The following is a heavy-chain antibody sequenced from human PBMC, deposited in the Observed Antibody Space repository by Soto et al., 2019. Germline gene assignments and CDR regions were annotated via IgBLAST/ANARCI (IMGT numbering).Heavy chain of an antibody. CDR1: GFTFSTYA. J-gene: IGHJ6*02. CDR2: IWYDGDNK. Sequence: QVQLVESGGGVVQPGRSLRLSCAASGFTFSTYAMHWVRQAPGKGLEWVAVIWYDGDNKYYADSVKGRFTISRDNAKDTLYLQMSSLRVEDTGGYYCARYYGMDVWGQGTTVTVSS. CDR3: ARYYGMDV. V-gene: IGHV3-33*01.